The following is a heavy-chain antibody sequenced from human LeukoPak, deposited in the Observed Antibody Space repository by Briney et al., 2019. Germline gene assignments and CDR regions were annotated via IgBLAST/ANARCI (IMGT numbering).Heavy chain of an antibody. CDR1: GGSISSSNW. CDR2: IYHSGST. J-gene: IGHJ4*02. V-gene: IGHV4-4*02. CDR3: ARGTKVATTMVDY. D-gene: IGHD3-10*01. Sequence: SETLSLTCAVSGGSISSSNWWSWVRQPPGKGLEWIGEIYHSGSTNYNPSLKSRVTISVDTSKNQFSLKLSSVTAADTAVYYCARGTKVATTMVDYWGQGTLVTVSS.